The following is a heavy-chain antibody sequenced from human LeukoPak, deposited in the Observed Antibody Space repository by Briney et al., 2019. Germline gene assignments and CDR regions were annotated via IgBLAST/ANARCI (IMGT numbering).Heavy chain of an antibody. J-gene: IGHJ4*02. Sequence: GGSLRLSCAASGFTFSSYSMNWVRQAPGKGLEWVSSISSSSSYIYYADSVKGRFTISRDNAKNSLYLQMNSLRAEDTAVYYCARDRAYYDILTGYYRDFIYWGQGTLVTVSS. V-gene: IGHV3-21*04. CDR3: ARDRAYYDILTGYYRDFIY. CDR1: GFTFSSYS. CDR2: ISSSSSYI. D-gene: IGHD3-9*01.